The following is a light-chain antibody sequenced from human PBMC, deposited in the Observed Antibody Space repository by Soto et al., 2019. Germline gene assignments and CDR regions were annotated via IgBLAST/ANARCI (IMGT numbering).Light chain of an antibody. CDR1: QDIRSS. J-gene: IGKJ4*01. CDR2: GAS. Sequence: EIVMTQAPATLSVSPGERVTLSCRASQDIRSSLAWYQQKPGQAPRLLIYGASIRATGVPATFSGSGSGTEFTLSISSLQSEHLGVYYCQQDSSCPLNFGGGTKVDI. CDR3: QQDSSCPLN. V-gene: IGKV3-15*01.